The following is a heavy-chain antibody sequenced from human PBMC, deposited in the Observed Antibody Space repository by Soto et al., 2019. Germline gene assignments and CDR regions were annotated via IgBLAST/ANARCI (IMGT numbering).Heavy chain of an antibody. Sequence: SATLSLTCTVSGGSISSYYWSWIRQPPGKGLEWIGYIYYTGRTNYNPSLKSRVIMSVDTSKNQFSLKLSSVTAADTAVYYCARGTNSDYDERIYYFDYWGRGTLVTVSS. CDR1: GGSISSYY. D-gene: IGHD5-12*01. V-gene: IGHV4-59*01. J-gene: IGHJ4*02. CDR2: IYYTGRT. CDR3: ARGTNSDYDERIYYFDY.